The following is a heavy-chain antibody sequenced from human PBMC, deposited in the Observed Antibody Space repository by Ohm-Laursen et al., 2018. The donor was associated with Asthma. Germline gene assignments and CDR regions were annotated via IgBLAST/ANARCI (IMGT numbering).Heavy chain of an antibody. CDR1: GFTVSSNY. CDR3: ARDRARYNWKLGGGMDV. D-gene: IGHD1-20*01. Sequence: SLRLSCTATGFTVSSNYMSWVRQAPGKGLEWVSVIYSGGSTYYADSVKGRFTISRDNSKNTLYLQMNSLRAEDTAVYYCARDRARYNWKLGGGMDVWGQGTTVTVSS. J-gene: IGHJ6*02. V-gene: IGHV3-53*01. CDR2: IYSGGST.